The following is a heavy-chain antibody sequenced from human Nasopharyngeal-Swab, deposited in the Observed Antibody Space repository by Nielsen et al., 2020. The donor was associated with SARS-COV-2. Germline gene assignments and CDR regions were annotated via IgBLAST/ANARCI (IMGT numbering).Heavy chain of an antibody. CDR3: ARVELYDFWSGYYLFDY. J-gene: IGHJ4*02. D-gene: IGHD3-3*01. V-gene: IGHV7-4-1*02. Sequence: ASVKVSCKASGYTFTSYAMNWVRQAPGQGLEWMGWINTNTGNPTYAQGFTGRFVFSLDTSVSTAYLQISSLKAEDTAVYYCARVELYDFWSGYYLFDYWGQGTLVTVSS. CDR1: GYTFTSYA. CDR2: INTNTGNP.